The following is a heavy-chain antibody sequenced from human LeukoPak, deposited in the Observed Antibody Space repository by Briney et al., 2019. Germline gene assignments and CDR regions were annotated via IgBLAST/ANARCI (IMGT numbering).Heavy chain of an antibody. D-gene: IGHD3-10*01. CDR2: ISYDGSNK. CDR3: ARDATMVRGVTNFDS. CDR1: GFTFSSYS. Sequence: AGSLRLSCAASGFTFSSYSMNWVRQAPGKGLEWVAVISYDGSNKYYADSVKGRFTISRDNSKNTLYLQMNSLRAEDTAVYYCARDATMVRGVTNFDSWGQGTLVTLSS. J-gene: IGHJ4*02. V-gene: IGHV3-30*03.